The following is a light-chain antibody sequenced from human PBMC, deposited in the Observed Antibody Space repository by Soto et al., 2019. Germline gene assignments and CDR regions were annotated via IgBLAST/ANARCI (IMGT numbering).Light chain of an antibody. J-gene: IGLJ2*01. V-gene: IGLV2-23*01. CDR2: EGS. CDR1: SSDVGRHYL. CDR3: CSYAGSSTLDVV. Sequence: QSALTQPASVSGSPGQSITISCTGGSSDVGRHYLVSWYQQHPGKAPKLMIYEGSRRPSGVSDRFSGSNSGNTASLTISGLQAEDEADYYCCSYAGSSTLDVVFGGGTKLTVL.